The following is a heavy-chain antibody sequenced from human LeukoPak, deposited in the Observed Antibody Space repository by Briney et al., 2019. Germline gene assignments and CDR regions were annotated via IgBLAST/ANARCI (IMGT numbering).Heavy chain of an antibody. CDR1: GGSISSYY. CDR3: ARGRSGYDRGSYYYYMDV. Sequence: SETLSLTCTVSGGSISSYYWSRIRQPPGKGLEWIGYIYYSGSTNYSPSLKSRVTISVDTSKNQFSLKLSSVTAADTAVYYCARGRSGYDRGSYYYYMDVWGKGTTVTVSS. V-gene: IGHV4-59*01. D-gene: IGHD5-12*01. CDR2: IYYSGST. J-gene: IGHJ6*03.